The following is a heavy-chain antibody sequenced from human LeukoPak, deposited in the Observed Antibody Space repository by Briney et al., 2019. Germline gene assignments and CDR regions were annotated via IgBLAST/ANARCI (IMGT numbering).Heavy chain of an antibody. CDR1: GFTFSSYW. Sequence: GGSLRLSRTASGFTFSSYWMSWVRQAPGKGLEWVANIKQDGSEKYYVDSVKGRFTISRDNAKNSLYLQMNSLRTEDTAVYYCAREGSDWNYYYYMDVWGKGTTVTVSS. D-gene: IGHD6-19*01. J-gene: IGHJ6*03. V-gene: IGHV3-7*01. CDR3: AREGSDWNYYYYMDV. CDR2: IKQDGSEK.